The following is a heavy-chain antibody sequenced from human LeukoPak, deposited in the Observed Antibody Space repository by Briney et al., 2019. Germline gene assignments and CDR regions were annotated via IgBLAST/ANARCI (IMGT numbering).Heavy chain of an antibody. CDR1: GFTFSSYA. CDR2: ISGSGGST. J-gene: IGHJ6*02. CDR3: AKAVRHCANGVCYSAYFYYSGMDV. V-gene: IGHV3-23*01. D-gene: IGHD2-8*01. Sequence: GGSLRLSCAASGFTFSSYAMTWVRQAPGKGLEWVSAISGSGGSTYYADSVKGRFTISRDNSKKTLYLQMTRLGAEDTAVYYCAKAVRHCANGVCYSAYFYYSGMDVWGQGPKVTVSS.